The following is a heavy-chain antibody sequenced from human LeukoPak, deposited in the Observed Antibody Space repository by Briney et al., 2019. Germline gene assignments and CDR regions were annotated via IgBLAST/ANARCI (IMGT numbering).Heavy chain of an antibody. D-gene: IGHD5-12*01. V-gene: IGHV4-34*01. CDR1: GGSFSGYY. CDR2: INHSGST. Sequence: SETLSLTCAVYGGSFSGYYWSWIRQPPGKGLEWIGEINHSGSTNYNPSLKSRVTISVDTSKNQFSLKLSSVTAADTAVYYCARGRYSGYDLPEGYYYYGMDVWGQGTTVTVSS. CDR3: ARGRYSGYDLPEGYYYYGMDV. J-gene: IGHJ6*02.